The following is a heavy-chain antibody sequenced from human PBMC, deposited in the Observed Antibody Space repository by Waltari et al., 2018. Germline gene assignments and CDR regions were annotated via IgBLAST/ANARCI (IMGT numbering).Heavy chain of an antibody. D-gene: IGHD2-21*02. V-gene: IGHV4-59*01. CDR2: NYYSGST. CDR1: GGSISSYY. J-gene: IGHJ2*01. Sequence: QVQLQESGPGLVKPSETLSLTCTVSGGSISSYYWSWIRQPPGKGLEWIGYNYYSGSTNYNPSLKSRVTIAVDTSKNQFSLKLSFVTAADTAVYYCARLGELCGGDCYSFYWYFDLWGRGTLVTVSS. CDR3: ARLGELCGGDCYSFYWYFDL.